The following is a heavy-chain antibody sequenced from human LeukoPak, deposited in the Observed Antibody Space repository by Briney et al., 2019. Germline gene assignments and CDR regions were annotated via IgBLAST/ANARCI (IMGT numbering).Heavy chain of an antibody. V-gene: IGHV3-66*01. J-gene: IGHJ4*02. CDR1: GFTVSSNY. Sequence: GGSLRLSCAASGFTVSSNYMSWVRQAPGKGLEWVSVIYSGGGTYYADSVKGRFTISRDNSKNTLYLQMNSLRAEDTAVYYCARSYDILAPFDYWGQGTLVAVSS. D-gene: IGHD3-9*01. CDR3: ARSYDILAPFDY. CDR2: IYSGGGT.